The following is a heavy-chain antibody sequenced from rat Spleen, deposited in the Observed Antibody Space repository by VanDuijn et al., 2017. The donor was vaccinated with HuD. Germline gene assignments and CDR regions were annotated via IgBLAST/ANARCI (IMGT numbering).Heavy chain of an antibody. CDR3: TRRYWYFDF. J-gene: IGHJ1*01. Sequence: QVQLKESGPGLVQPSQTLSLTCTVSGFSLTSYDVHWVRQPPGKGLEWMGGIWGDGSTDYNSALKSRLSISRDTSKSQVFLKMNSLQTEDTAIYFCTRRYWYFDFWGPGTMVTVSS. V-gene: IGHV2-1*01. CDR2: IWGDGST. CDR1: GFSLTSYD.